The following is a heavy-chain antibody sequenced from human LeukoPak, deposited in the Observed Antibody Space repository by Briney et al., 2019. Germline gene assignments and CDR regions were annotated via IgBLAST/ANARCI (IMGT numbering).Heavy chain of an antibody. CDR1: GYTFGNYG. D-gene: IGHD2-15*01. V-gene: IGHV1-18*01. Sequence: GASVTVSCTTSGYTFGNYGIAWERQAPGQGLEWMGWISVHDGHTNYAEKFQGRVTMTADTSTNTAYMELTSLTSDDTAVYYCARYGCNSLACYEDYWGQGTLVTVSS. J-gene: IGHJ4*02. CDR3: ARYGCNSLACYEDY. CDR2: ISVHDGHT.